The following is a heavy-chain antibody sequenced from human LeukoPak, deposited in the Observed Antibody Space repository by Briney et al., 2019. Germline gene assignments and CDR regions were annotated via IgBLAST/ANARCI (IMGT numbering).Heavy chain of an antibody. J-gene: IGHJ6*02. Sequence: GRSLRLSCAASGFTVSSNYMSWVRQAPGKGLEWVSVIYSGGSTYYADSVKGRFTISRDNSKNTLYLQMNSLRAEDTAVYYCARDQSYRYNYYYFGMDVWGQGTTVTVSS. CDR2: IYSGGST. V-gene: IGHV3-66*01. CDR1: GFTVSSNY. CDR3: ARDQSYRYNYYYFGMDV. D-gene: IGHD3-16*02.